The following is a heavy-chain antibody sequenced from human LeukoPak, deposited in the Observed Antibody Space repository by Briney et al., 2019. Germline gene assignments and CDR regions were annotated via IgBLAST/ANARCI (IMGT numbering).Heavy chain of an antibody. CDR2: IYHSGST. V-gene: IGHV4-30-2*02. J-gene: IGHJ4*02. Sequence: SQTLSLTCAVSGGSISNGGYSWSWIRQPPGKGLEWIGYIYHSGSTYYNPSLKSRVTISVDRSKNQFSLKLSSVTAADTAVYYCTRGRAYYDSTGYYYWGRGILVTVSS. CDR3: TRGRAYYDSTGYYY. D-gene: IGHD3-22*01. CDR1: GGSISNGGYS.